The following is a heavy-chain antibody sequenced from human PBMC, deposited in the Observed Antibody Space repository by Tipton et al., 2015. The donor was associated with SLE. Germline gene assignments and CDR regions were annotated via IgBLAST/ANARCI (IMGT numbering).Heavy chain of an antibody. J-gene: IGHJ6*03. Sequence: LRLSCAVYGGSFSGYYWSWIRQPPGKGLELIGEINHSGSTNYNPSLKSRVTISVDTSKNQFSLKLSSVPAAEPAVYYCAREINSGSYYYMDVWGKGTTVNVSS. D-gene: IGHD3-10*01. CDR3: AREINSGSYYYMDV. CDR2: INHSGST. CDR1: GGSFSGYY. V-gene: IGHV4-34*01.